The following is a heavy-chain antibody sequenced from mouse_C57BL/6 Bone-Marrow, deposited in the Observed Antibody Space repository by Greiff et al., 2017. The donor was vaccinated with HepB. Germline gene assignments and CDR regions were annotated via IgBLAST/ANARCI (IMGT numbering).Heavy chain of an antibody. Sequence: EVKLEESGGGLVQPGGSMKLSCAASGFTFSDAWMDWVRQSPEKGLEWVAEIRNKANNHATYYAESVKGRFTISRDDSKSSVYLQMNSLRAEDTGIYYCTRPSGTGYAMDYWGQGTSVTVSS. CDR2: IRNKANNHAT. V-gene: IGHV6-6*01. CDR3: TRPSGTGYAMDY. J-gene: IGHJ4*01. CDR1: GFTFSDAW. D-gene: IGHD3-3*01.